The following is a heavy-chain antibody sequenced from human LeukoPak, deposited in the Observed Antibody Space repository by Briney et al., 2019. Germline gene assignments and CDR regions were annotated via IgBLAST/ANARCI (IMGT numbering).Heavy chain of an antibody. J-gene: IGHJ4*02. Sequence: SVKVSCKASGYTFTSYYMHWVRQAPGQGLEWMGRIIPILGIANYAQKFQGRVTITADKSTSTAYMELSSLRSEDTAVYYCARVSTTVVTPLRYWGQGTLVTVSS. CDR1: GYTFTSYY. CDR3: ARVSTTVVTPLRY. CDR2: IIPILGIA. D-gene: IGHD4-23*01. V-gene: IGHV1-69*04.